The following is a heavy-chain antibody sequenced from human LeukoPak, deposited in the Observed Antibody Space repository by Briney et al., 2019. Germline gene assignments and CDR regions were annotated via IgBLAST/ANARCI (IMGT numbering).Heavy chain of an antibody. Sequence: QSGGSLRLSCAASGFTFSSYGMHWVRQAPGKGLEWVALISYDGSNKDYADSVKGRFTISRDNSKNTLYLQMNSLRAEDTAVYYCARKYGDDGEFDYWGQGTLVTVSS. V-gene: IGHV3-30*03. D-gene: IGHD4-17*01. CDR1: GFTFSSYG. J-gene: IGHJ4*02. CDR2: ISYDGSNK. CDR3: ARKYGDDGEFDY.